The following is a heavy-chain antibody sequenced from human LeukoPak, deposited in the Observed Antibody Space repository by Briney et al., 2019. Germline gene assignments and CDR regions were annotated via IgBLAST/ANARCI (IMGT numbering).Heavy chain of an antibody. V-gene: IGHV5-51*01. D-gene: IGHD6-19*01. CDR3: TRVAVAGSRHLNNLDY. J-gene: IGHJ4*02. CDR1: GYSFTSYW. CDR2: IYPGDSDT. Sequence: GESLQISCQGSGYSFTSYWIGWVRQMPRKGLEWMEIIYPGDSDTRYSPSFQGQVTISADKSISTAYLQWSSLKASDTAMYYCTRVAVAGSRHLNNLDYWGQGTLVTVSS.